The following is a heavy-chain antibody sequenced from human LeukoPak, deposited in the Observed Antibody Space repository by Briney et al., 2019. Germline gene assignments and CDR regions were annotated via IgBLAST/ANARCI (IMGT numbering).Heavy chain of an antibody. J-gene: IGHJ4*02. CDR1: GGTFSSYA. V-gene: IGHV1-69*04. Sequence: SVKVSCKASGGTFSSYAISWVRQAPGQGLEWMGRIIPILGIANYAQKFQGRVTITADKSTSTAYMELSSLRSEDTAVYYCARDRTGYSSSWSPCWGQGTLVTVSS. CDR2: IIPILGIA. D-gene: IGHD6-13*01. CDR3: ARDRTGYSSSWSPC.